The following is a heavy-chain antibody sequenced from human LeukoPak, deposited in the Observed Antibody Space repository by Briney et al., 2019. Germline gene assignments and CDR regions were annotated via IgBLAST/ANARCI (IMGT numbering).Heavy chain of an antibody. CDR3: AREAQQYYDSSGYL. CDR1: GGSISSGGYS. V-gene: IGHV4-30-2*01. D-gene: IGHD3-22*01. Sequence: PSETLSLTGAVSGGSISSGGYSWSWIRQPPGKGLEWIGYIYHSGSTYYNPSLKSRVTISVDRSKNQFSLKLSSVTAADTAVYYCAREAQQYYDSSGYLWGRGTLVTVSS. CDR2: IYHSGST. J-gene: IGHJ2*01.